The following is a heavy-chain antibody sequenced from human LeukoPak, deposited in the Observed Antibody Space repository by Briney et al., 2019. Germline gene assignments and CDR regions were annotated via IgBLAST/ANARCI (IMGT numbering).Heavy chain of an antibody. CDR2: IYYGGST. V-gene: IGHV4-39*01. J-gene: IGHJ4*02. Sequence: SETLSLTCSVSGGSISSSRSFWGWIRQPPGKGLEWTGSIYYGGSTYYNPSLRSRLTISVDTSRNQFSLKLSSVTAADTAVYYCARNVRHFDFWGQGTLVTVSS. CDR1: GGSISSSRSF. CDR3: ARNVRHFDF.